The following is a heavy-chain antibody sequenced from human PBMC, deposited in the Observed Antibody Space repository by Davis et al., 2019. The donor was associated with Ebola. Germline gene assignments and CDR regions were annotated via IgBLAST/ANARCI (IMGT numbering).Heavy chain of an antibody. CDR2: ISAYYGTT. J-gene: IGHJ1*01. D-gene: IGHD6-13*01. CDR1: GYTFVDYG. V-gene: IGHV1-18*01. CDR3: VSERAAGTAGAYMYFQY. Sequence: ASVKVSCKASGYTFVDYGISWVRQAPGQGLEWMGWISAYYGTTRYAQKVEGRVAMTRDTSTRTAYMELRSLRHDDTAVYYCVSERAAGTAGAYMYFQYWGQGTLVTVSS.